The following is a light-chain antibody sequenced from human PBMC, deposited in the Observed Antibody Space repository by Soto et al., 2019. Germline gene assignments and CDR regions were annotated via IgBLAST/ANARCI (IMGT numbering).Light chain of an antibody. CDR2: KAS. CDR3: QHYNSCSEA. J-gene: IGKJ1*01. CDR1: QTISSR. Sequence: DIQMTQSPSTXSGSVGDRVTITXRASQTISSRLAWYQQKPGKAPKLLIYKASTLKSGVPSRFSGSGSGTEFTLTISSLQPDDFATYYCQHYNSCSEAFGQGTKVDI. V-gene: IGKV1-5*03.